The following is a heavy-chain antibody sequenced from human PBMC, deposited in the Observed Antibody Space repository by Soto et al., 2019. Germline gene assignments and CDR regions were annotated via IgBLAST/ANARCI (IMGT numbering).Heavy chain of an antibody. CDR2: ISSSSSYI. D-gene: IGHD3-22*01. Sequence: EVQLVESGGGLVKPGGSLRLSCAASGFTFSSYSMNWVRQAPGKGLEWVSSISSSSSYIYYADSVKGRFTISRDNAKNSLYLQMNSLRAEDTAVYYCAREVVYDSSGYYNEPQFDHWGQGTLVTVSS. J-gene: IGHJ4*02. V-gene: IGHV3-21*01. CDR1: GFTFSSYS. CDR3: AREVVYDSSGYYNEPQFDH.